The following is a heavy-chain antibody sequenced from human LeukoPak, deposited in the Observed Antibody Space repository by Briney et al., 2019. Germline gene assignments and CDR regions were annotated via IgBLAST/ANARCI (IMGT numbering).Heavy chain of an antibody. V-gene: IGHV4-4*07. Sequence: SETLSLTCSVSAVSMNGYYWSWLRQSAGNRLEWIGHVDSSGNTNYNPSLESRVTMSVDTSKKQFSLKLTSVTAADMAVYFCARQFLVGSTFHAFDLWGQGTRVTVSS. CDR1: AVSMNGYY. D-gene: IGHD1-26*01. CDR2: VDSSGNT. J-gene: IGHJ3*01. CDR3: ARQFLVGSTFHAFDL.